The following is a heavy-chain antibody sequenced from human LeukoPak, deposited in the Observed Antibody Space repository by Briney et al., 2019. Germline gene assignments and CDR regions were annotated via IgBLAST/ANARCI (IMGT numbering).Heavy chain of an antibody. J-gene: IGHJ4*02. Sequence: ASVKVSCKASGYSFTGYCIHWVRQAPGQGLEWMGRINPNSGGTNYAQKFQGGVTVTRDTSISTAYMELSRLRSDDTAVYYCAREENNYDFDYWGQGTLVTVSS. CDR3: AREENNYDFDY. CDR2: INPNSGGT. D-gene: IGHD4-11*01. V-gene: IGHV1-2*06. CDR1: GYSFTGYC.